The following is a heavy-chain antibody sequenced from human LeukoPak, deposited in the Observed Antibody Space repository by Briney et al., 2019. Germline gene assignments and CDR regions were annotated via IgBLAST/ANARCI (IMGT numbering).Heavy chain of an antibody. CDR2: ISYDGSNK. J-gene: IGHJ4*02. CDR3: AIDRVSGFLDY. V-gene: IGHV3-30-3*01. D-gene: IGHD5-12*01. Sequence: PGRSLRLSCAASGFTFSSYAMHWVRQAPGKGLEWVAVISYDGSNKYYADSVKGRFTISRDNSKNTLYLQMNSLRAEDTAVYYCAIDRVSGFLDYWGQGTLVTVSS. CDR1: GFTFSSYA.